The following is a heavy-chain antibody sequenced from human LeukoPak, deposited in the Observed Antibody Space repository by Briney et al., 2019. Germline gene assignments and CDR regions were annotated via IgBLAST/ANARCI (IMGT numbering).Heavy chain of an antibody. CDR1: GYSFMTYW. J-gene: IGHJ4*02. CDR3: ARRIYYGDYGFDY. CDR2: IYPGDSDT. Sequence: GESLKISCQASGYSFMTYWIGWVRQMPGKGLEWMAIIYPGDSDTKYSPSFQDQVTISADKSINTAYLHWRSLKASDTAMYYCARRIYYGDYGFDYWGQGTLVTVSS. D-gene: IGHD4-17*01. V-gene: IGHV5-51*01.